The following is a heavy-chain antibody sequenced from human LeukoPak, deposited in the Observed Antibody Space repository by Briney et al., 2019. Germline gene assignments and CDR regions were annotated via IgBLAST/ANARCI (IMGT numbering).Heavy chain of an antibody. CDR3: ARHSGYYGYYFDY. J-gene: IGHJ4*02. D-gene: IGHD3-22*01. CDR1: GYTFTGYY. CDR2: INPNSGGT. Sequence: ASVKVSCKASGYTFTGYYMHWVRQAPGQGLEWMGWINPNSGGTNYAQKFQGRVTMTRDTSISTAYMELSRLRSDDTAVYYCARHSGYYGYYFDYWGQGTLVTVSS. V-gene: IGHV1-2*02.